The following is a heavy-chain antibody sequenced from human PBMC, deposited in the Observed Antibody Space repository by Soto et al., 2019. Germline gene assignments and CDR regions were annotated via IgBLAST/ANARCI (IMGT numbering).Heavy chain of an antibody. CDR3: ARVRECLSIPPRYFDL. V-gene: IGHV3-21*01. Sequence: EVQLVESGGGLVKPGGSLRLSCAASGFTFSSYSMNWVRQAPGKGLEWVSSISSSSSYIYYADSVKGRFTISRDNAKNSLYLQMNSLRAEDTAVYYCARVRECLSIPPRYFDLWGRGTLVTVSS. CDR1: GFTFSSYS. J-gene: IGHJ2*01. CDR2: ISSSSSYI. D-gene: IGHD3-3*01.